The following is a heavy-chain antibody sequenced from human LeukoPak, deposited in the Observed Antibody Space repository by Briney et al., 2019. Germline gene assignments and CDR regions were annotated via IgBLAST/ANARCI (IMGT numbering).Heavy chain of an antibody. CDR3: ARALGYCSSTSCYGPLGY. Sequence: GGSLRLSYAASGFTFSSYSMNWVRQAPGKGLEWVSSISSSSSYIYYADSVKGRFTISRDNAKNSLYLQMNSLRAEDTAVYYCARALGYCSSTSCYGPLGYWGQGTLVTVSS. D-gene: IGHD2-2*01. CDR1: GFTFSSYS. CDR2: ISSSSSYI. J-gene: IGHJ4*02. V-gene: IGHV3-21*01.